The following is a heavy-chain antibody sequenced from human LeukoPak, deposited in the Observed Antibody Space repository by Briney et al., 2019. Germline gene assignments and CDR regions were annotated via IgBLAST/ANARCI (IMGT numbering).Heavy chain of an antibody. V-gene: IGHV4-4*07. CDR2: IYTSGST. J-gene: IGHJ5*02. CDR1: GGSISSYY. D-gene: IGHD6-6*01. CDR3: ARLSSLANIAARGRTWLDP. Sequence: SETLSLTCTVSGGSISSYYWSWIRQPAGKGLEWIGRIYTSGSTNYSPSLKSRVTISVDTSKNQFPLKLSSVTAADTAVYYCARLSSLANIAARGRTWLDPWGQGSLVTVSS.